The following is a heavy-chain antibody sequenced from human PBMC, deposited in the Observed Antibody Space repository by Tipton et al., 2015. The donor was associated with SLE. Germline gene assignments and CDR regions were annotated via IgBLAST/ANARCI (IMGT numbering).Heavy chain of an antibody. V-gene: IGHV3-23*01. CDR3: TRYEEGTNTPLDC. J-gene: IGHJ4*02. Sequence: SLRLSCAASGFTFTAYAMNWVRQPPGKGLEWVAAMSGSGANTFYADSVRGRFTISRDISKKTLYLQMNSLRAEDTAVYYCTRYEEGTNTPLDCWGQGTLVTVSS. CDR1: GFTFTAYA. D-gene: IGHD1-7*01. CDR2: MSGSGANT.